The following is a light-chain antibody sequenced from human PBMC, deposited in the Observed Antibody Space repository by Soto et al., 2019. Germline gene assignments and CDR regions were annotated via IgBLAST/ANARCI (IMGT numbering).Light chain of an antibody. V-gene: IGKV3D-15*01. J-gene: IGKJ1*01. CDR3: QQYNEWRT. CDR2: GAS. CDR1: QNIRSN. Sequence: EIVMTQSPATLSVSPGERATLSCRASQNIRSNLAWYQQKPGQAPRLLIYGASTRATGIPVRFSGSGSGTEFTRIISSLQSEDFAVYYCQQYNEWRTFGQGTKVEIK.